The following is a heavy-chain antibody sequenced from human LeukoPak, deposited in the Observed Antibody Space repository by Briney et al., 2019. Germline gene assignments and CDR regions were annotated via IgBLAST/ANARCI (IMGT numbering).Heavy chain of an antibody. CDR3: AKDFQMTNDAFDI. V-gene: IGHV3-73*01. CDR1: GFTFSGSA. Sequence: GGSLRLSCAASGFTFSGSAMHWVRQASGKGLEWVGRIRSKANSYATAYAASVKGRFTISRDDSKNTAYLQMNSLRAEDTALYYCAKDFQMTNDAFDIWGQGTMVTVSS. D-gene: IGHD2/OR15-2a*01. J-gene: IGHJ3*02. CDR2: IRSKANSYAT.